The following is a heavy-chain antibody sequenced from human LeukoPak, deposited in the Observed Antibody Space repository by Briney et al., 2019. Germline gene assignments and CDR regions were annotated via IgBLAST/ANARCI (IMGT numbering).Heavy chain of an antibody. J-gene: IGHJ5*02. CDR3: AKDISSTSSTPFEP. D-gene: IGHD3-3*02. CDR1: GFTFNSYG. V-gene: IGHV3-33*06. CDR2: IWHDGTYK. Sequence: PGGSLRLSCLASGFTFNSYGMHWVRQAPGKGLEWVAVIWHDGTYKFYADSVKGRFTVSRDDSKNTLHLQMNSLRAEDTAIYYCAKDISSTSSTPFEPWGQGTLVTVSS.